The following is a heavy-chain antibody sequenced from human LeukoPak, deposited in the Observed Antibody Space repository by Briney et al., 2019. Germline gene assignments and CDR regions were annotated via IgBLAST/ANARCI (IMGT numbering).Heavy chain of an antibody. CDR2: VYMAGST. J-gene: IGHJ3*02. CDR1: GFTVTDYY. Sequence: GGSLSLSCALSGFTVTDYYLSWVRQAPGKGLEWVSVVYMAGSTYYAHSVRGRFTVSRDTSKNTVYLQMNSLRVEDTAVYYCARNSDILTESYGAFDMWGQGTMVTVSS. V-gene: IGHV3-53*01. CDR3: ARNSDILTESYGAFDM. D-gene: IGHD3-9*01.